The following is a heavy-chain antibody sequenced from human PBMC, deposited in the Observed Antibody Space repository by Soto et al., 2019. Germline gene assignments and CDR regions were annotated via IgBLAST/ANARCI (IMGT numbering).Heavy chain of an antibody. V-gene: IGHV1-69*02. Sequence: QVQLVQSGAEVKKPGSSVKVSCKASGGTFSSYIISWVRQAPGQGLEWMGRIIPILGIANYAQKFQGRVTITADKSTSTAYMELSSLRSEDTAVYYCAPLDYYDSSGYYPYYFDYWGQGTLVTVSS. CDR2: IIPILGIA. D-gene: IGHD3-22*01. CDR1: GGTFSSYI. CDR3: APLDYYDSSGYYPYYFDY. J-gene: IGHJ4*02.